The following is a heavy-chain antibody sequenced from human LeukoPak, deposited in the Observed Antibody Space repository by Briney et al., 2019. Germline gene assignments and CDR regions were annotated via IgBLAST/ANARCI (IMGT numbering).Heavy chain of an antibody. V-gene: IGHV4-31*01. CDR1: GCSISSGGYY. CDR3: ARSIGAAAHFDS. CDR2: IYYSGST. J-gene: IGHJ4*02. Sequence: SQTLSLTCTVSGCSISSGGYYWSWIRQHPGKGLEWIGYIYYSGSTYYNPSLNSPVTISVDTSKHQFSLKLSSVTAADTAVYYCARSIGAAAHFDSWGQGSLVTVSS. D-gene: IGHD2-2*01.